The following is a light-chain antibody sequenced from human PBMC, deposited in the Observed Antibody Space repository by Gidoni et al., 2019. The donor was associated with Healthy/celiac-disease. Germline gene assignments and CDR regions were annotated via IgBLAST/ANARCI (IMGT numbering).Light chain of an antibody. CDR1: QRVSSSY. V-gene: IGKV3-20*01. Sequence: IVLTQSPGTLSLSPGERATLSCRASQRVSSSYLAWYQQKPGQAPRLLSYGASSRATGIPDRFSGSGSGTDFTLTISRLEPEDFAVYYCQQYGSSPYTFXXXTKLEIK. CDR3: QQYGSSPYT. CDR2: GAS. J-gene: IGKJ2*01.